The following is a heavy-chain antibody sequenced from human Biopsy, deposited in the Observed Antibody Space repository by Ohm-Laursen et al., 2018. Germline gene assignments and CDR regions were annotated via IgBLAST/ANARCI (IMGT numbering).Heavy chain of an antibody. D-gene: IGHD1-26*01. CDR2: ISSGSSPI. J-gene: IGHJ3*01. Sequence: GSLRLSCAASGFTFSSYSMNWVRQAPGKGLEWVSFISSGSSPIYYADSVKGRFTIPRDDAKNSLYLQMNSLRAEDTAVYYCARLNSGTYDASDLWGQGTMVIVSS. CDR3: ARLNSGTYDASDL. CDR1: GFTFSSYS. V-gene: IGHV3-48*01.